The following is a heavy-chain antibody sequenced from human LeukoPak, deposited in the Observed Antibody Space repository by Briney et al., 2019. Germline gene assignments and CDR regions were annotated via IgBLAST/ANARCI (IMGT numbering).Heavy chain of an antibody. J-gene: IGHJ4*02. CDR3: ARGWIVGGVTDVFLDY. V-gene: IGHV3-23*01. CDR1: GFAFSTYA. D-gene: IGHD1-26*01. Sequence: GGSLRLSCAASGFAFSTYAMTWVRQAPGRGLEWVSTIFNSGDVTYYSGSVRGRFTISRDNAKNTLYLQMNSLRDEDTAVYYCARGWIVGGVTDVFLDYWGQGTLVTVSS. CDR2: IFNSGDVT.